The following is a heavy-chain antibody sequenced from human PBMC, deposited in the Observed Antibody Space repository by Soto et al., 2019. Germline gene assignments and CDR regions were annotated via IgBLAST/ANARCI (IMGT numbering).Heavy chain of an antibody. J-gene: IGHJ5*02. CDR2: ISSSSSYI. CDR3: AQEGDYEDWNWFDP. CDR1: GFTFSSYS. D-gene: IGHD4-17*01. V-gene: IGHV3-21*01. Sequence: GGSLRLSCAASGFTFSSYSMNWVRQAPGKGLEWVSSISSSSSYIYYADSVKGRFTISRDNAKNSLYLQMNSLRAEDTAVYYCAQEGDYEDWNWFDPWGQGTLVTVSS.